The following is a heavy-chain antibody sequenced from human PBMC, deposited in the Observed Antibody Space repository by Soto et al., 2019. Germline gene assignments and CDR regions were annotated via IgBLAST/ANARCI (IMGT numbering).Heavy chain of an antibody. Sequence: EVQLLEPGGGLVQPGGSLILSCAASGFTFSSYAMSWVRQAPGKGLAWVSAISGSGGSTYYADSVKGRFTISRDNSKNTLYVQMNSMRAEDKAVYYCAKGGLTGYGYWGQGTLVTVSS. D-gene: IGHD3-9*01. CDR1: GFTFSSYA. J-gene: IGHJ4*02. V-gene: IGHV3-23*01. CDR3: AKGGLTGYGY. CDR2: ISGSGGST.